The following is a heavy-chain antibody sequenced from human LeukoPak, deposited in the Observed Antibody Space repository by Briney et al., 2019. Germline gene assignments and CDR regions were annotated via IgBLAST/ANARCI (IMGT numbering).Heavy chain of an antibody. CDR1: GFTFSSYS. Sequence: GGSLRLSCAASGFTFSSYSMNWVRQAPGKGLEWVSSISSSSSYIYYADSVKGRFTISRDNAKNSLYLQMNNLRAEDTAVYYCARDHNRYSSGWVPDYWGQGTLVTVSS. D-gene: IGHD6-19*01. V-gene: IGHV3-21*01. CDR2: ISSSSSYI. J-gene: IGHJ4*02. CDR3: ARDHNRYSSGWVPDY.